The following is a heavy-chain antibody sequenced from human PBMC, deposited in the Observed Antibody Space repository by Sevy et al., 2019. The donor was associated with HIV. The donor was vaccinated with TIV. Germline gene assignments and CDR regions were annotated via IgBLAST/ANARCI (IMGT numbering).Heavy chain of an antibody. CDR1: GFTFRNFW. CDR2: IRQDGSEK. D-gene: IGHD3-10*01. Sequence: GGSLRLSCAVSGFTFRNFWMSWVRQAPGKGLEWVANIRQDGSEKYYVDSVRGPFTISWDNAKHSLFLQLNSLRADDTAIYYWAKSYFDSGAIYGMDLWGRGTTVTVSS. CDR3: AKSYFDSGAIYGMDL. V-gene: IGHV3-7*01. J-gene: IGHJ6*02.